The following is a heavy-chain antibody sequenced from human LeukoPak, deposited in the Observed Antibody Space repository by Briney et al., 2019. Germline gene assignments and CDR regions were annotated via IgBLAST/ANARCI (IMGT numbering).Heavy chain of an antibody. CDR2: IYHSGST. Sequence: SQTLSLTCTVSGGSISSGGYYWSWIRQPPGKGLEWIGYIYHSGSTYYNPSLKSRVTISVDRSKNQFSLKLSSVTAADTAVYYCARGGGIAAAGLDYWGQGTLVTVSS. CDR3: ARGGGIAAAGLDY. V-gene: IGHV4-30-2*01. CDR1: GGSISSGGYY. D-gene: IGHD6-13*01. J-gene: IGHJ4*02.